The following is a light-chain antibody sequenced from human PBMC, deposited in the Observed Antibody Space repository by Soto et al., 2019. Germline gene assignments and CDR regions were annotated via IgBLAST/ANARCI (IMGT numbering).Light chain of an antibody. Sequence: DIQMTQSPSTLSASVGDRVTITCRASQSISSWLAWYQQKPGKAPKLLIYDASNLESGVPSRFSGSGSRTEFTLTIRSLQPDDFSTSYCQQYNSYPSTFGQGTRLDI. CDR1: QSISSW. V-gene: IGKV1-5*01. J-gene: IGKJ5*01. CDR3: QQYNSYPST. CDR2: DAS.